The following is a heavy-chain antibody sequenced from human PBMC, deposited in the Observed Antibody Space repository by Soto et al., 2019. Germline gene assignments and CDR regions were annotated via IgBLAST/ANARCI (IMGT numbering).Heavy chain of an antibody. J-gene: IGHJ6*02. Sequence: GGSLRLSCFVSGFPFSSFGMHWVRQAPGKGLEWVSSISNDGSNQHYADSVKGRFTISRDNSKNTVYLQLNSLRGEDTAVYYCSRSRTTGRRDYYYYGMDVWGQGTRVTFSS. CDR3: SRSRTTGRRDYYYYGMDV. CDR1: GFPFSSFG. V-gene: IGHV3-30*03. D-gene: IGHD1-1*01. CDR2: ISNDGSNQ.